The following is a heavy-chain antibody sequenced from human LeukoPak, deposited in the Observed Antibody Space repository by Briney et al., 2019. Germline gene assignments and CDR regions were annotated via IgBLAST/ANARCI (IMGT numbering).Heavy chain of an antibody. V-gene: IGHV3-7*01. CDR2: IKQDGSEK. J-gene: IGHJ6*03. D-gene: IGHD5-18*01. CDR1: GFTFSSYW. CDR3: AKYTNYYYYMDV. Sequence: GGSLRLSCAASGFTFSSYWMSWVRQAPGKGLEWVANIKQDGSEKYYVDPVKGRFTISRDNAKNSLYLQMNSLRAEDTAVYYCAKYTNYYYYMDVWGKGTTVTVSS.